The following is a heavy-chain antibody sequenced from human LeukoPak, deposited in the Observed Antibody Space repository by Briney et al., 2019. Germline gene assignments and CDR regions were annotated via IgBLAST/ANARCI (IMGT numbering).Heavy chain of an antibody. CDR2: ISGSGGST. J-gene: IGHJ4*02. Sequence: GGSLRLSCAASGFTFSSYAMSWVRQAPGKGLEWVSAISGSGGSTYYADSVKRRFTISRDNSNNTLHMQTTSTSAEDTAEYCCAKGVSMGMVRGGVYWGQGTLVSVSS. CDR3: AKGVSMGMVRGGVY. D-gene: IGHD3-10*01. V-gene: IGHV3-23*01. CDR1: GFTFSSYA.